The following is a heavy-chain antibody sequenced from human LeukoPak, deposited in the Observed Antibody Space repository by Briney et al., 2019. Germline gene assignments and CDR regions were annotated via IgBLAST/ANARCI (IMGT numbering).Heavy chain of an antibody. CDR2: INPNSGGT. V-gene: IGHV1-2*02. CDR1: GYTFTGYY. J-gene: IGHJ5*02. CDR3: ARGVDTYYGSGSSPGDP. Sequence: ASVKVSCKASGYTFTGYYMHWVRQAPGQGLAWMGWINPNSGGTNYAQKFQGRVTMTRDTSISTAYMELSRLRSDDTAVYYCARGVDTYYGSGSSPGDPWGQGTLVTVSS. D-gene: IGHD3-10*01.